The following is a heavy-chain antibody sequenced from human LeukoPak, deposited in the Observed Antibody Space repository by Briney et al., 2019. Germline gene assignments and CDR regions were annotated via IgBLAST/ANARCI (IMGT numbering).Heavy chain of an antibody. CDR1: GFTFSSYW. D-gene: IGHD1-26*01. J-gene: IGHJ4*02. CDR3: ARDMRSGSYRVSGEFDY. Sequence: PGGSLRLSCAASGFTFSSYWMSWVRQAPGKGLEWVANIKQDGSEKYYVDSVKGRFTISRDNAKNSLYLQMNSLRAEDTAVYYCARDMRSGSYRVSGEFDYWGQGTLVTVSS. V-gene: IGHV3-7*01. CDR2: IKQDGSEK.